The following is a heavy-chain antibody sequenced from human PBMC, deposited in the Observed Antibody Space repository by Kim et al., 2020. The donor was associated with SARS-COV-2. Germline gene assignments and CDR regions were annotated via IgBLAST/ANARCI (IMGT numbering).Heavy chain of an antibody. CDR1: GFTFGDYA. V-gene: IGHV3-49*03. Sequence: GGSLRLSCTASGFTFGDYAMSWFRQAPGKGLEWVGFIRSKAYGGTTEYAASVKGRFTISRDDSKSIAYLQMNSLKTEDTAVYYCTRVRRLLHRRINCGGDCWNFDLWGRGTLVTVSS. D-gene: IGHD2-21*02. CDR2: IRSKAYGGTT. CDR3: TRVRRLLHRRINCGGDCWNFDL. J-gene: IGHJ2*01.